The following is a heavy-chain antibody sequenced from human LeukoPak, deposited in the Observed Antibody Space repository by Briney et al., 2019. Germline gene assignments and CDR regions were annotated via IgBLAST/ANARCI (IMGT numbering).Heavy chain of an antibody. Sequence: PGESLKISCKGSGYYFTSYWIGWVRQMPGKGLEWMGIIYPGDSDTRYSPSFQGQVTISADKSISTAYLQWSSLKASDTAVYYCARRGYDSSAPPDYWGQGTLVTVSS. CDR2: IYPGDSDT. CDR1: GYYFTSYW. J-gene: IGHJ4*02. CDR3: ARRGYDSSAPPDY. V-gene: IGHV5-51*01. D-gene: IGHD3-22*01.